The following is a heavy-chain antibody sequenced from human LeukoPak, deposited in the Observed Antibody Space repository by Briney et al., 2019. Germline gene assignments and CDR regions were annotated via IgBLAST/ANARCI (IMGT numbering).Heavy chain of an antibody. CDR1: GFTFSSYW. D-gene: IGHD3-22*01. V-gene: IGHV3-7*05. CDR3: ARDRAVYSDSRGYYPDAFDI. J-gene: IGHJ3*02. CDR2: IKQDGSEK. Sequence: GGSLRLSCSASGFTFSSYWMNWVRQAPGKGLEWVANIKQDGSEKYYVDSVKGRFTISRDNAKNSLYLQMYSLRAEDTAVYYCARDRAVYSDSRGYYPDAFDIWGQGTMVTVSS.